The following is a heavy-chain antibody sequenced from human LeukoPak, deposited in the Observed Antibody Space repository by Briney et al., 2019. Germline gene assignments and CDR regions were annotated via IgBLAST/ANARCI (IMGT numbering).Heavy chain of an antibody. V-gene: IGHV4-4*07. J-gene: IGHJ4*02. CDR2: IYASGST. CDR3: ARHGPYCSGPTCYTDF. CDR1: GGSISSYY. D-gene: IGHD2-2*02. Sequence: SETLSLTCTVSGGSISSYYWTWIRQPAGKGLEWIGRIYASGSTNYNPSLKSRVTMSVDTSKNQFSLKLTSVTAADTAVYYCARHGPYCSGPTCYTDFWGQGTLVTVSS.